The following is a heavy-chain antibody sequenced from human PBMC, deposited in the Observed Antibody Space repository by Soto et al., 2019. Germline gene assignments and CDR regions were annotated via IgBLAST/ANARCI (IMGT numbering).Heavy chain of an antibody. CDR1: GFTFSSYA. CDR3: AKDLMEYYYYYYMDV. D-gene: IGHD1-1*01. Sequence: GGSLRLSCAASGFTFSSYAMSWVRQAPGKGLEWVSAISGSGGSTYYADSVKGRFTISRDNSKNTLYLQMNSLRAEDTAVYYCAKDLMEYYYYYYMDVWGKGTTVTVSS. J-gene: IGHJ6*03. V-gene: IGHV3-23*01. CDR2: ISGSGGST.